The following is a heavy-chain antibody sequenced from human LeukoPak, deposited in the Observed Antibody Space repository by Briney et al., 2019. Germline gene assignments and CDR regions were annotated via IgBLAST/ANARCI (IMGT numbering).Heavy chain of an antibody. D-gene: IGHD3-22*01. Sequence: PGGSLRLSCAASGFTFSDYYMSWIRQAPGKGLEWVSYISSSGSTIYYADSVKGRFTISRDNAKNSLYLQMNSLRAEDTAVYYCAKDPPTYYYDSSGFYWGQGTLVTVSS. CDR3: AKDPPTYYYDSSGFY. V-gene: IGHV3-11*01. J-gene: IGHJ4*02. CDR2: ISSSGSTI. CDR1: GFTFSDYY.